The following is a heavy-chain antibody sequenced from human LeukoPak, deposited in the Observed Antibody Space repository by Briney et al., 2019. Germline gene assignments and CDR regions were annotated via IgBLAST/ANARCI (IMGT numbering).Heavy chain of an antibody. CDR2: IYTSGST. V-gene: IGHV4-38-2*01. Sequence: SETLSLTCAVSGYSISSGYYWGWIRQPAGKGLEWIGRIYTSGSTNYNPSLKSRVTISVDTSKNQFSLKLSSVTAADTAVYYCARSAENSGSYVPNWFDPWGQGTLVTVSS. CDR1: GYSISSGYY. D-gene: IGHD1-26*01. CDR3: ARSAENSGSYVPNWFDP. J-gene: IGHJ5*02.